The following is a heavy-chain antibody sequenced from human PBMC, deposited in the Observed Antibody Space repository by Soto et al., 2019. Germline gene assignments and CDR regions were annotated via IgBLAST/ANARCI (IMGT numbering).Heavy chain of an antibody. CDR3: ARAYSGRMTRQADYYYAMDV. Sequence: XVSLRLSFAASGFTLSAYDMHWVRQAEGKGLEWVSALGAADDPYYLVSVKGRFTISRENAKNSLYLQMNNLRAGDTAVYYCARAYSGRMTRQADYYYAMDVWGQGTTVTVPS. V-gene: IGHV3-13*05. CDR1: GFTLSAYD. J-gene: IGHJ6*02. D-gene: IGHD2-15*01. CDR2: LGAADDP.